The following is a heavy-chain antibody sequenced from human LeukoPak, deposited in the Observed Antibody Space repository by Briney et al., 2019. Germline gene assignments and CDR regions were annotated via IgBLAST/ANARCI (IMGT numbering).Heavy chain of an antibody. Sequence: ASVKVSCKASGYTFTNYYMHWVRQAPGQGLEWMGWINPSSGGTDYAQKFQGRVTMTRDTSISTAYMELSSLKSDDTAVYYCARDGVYSRGFDAFDIWGQGTMVTVSS. CDR3: ARDGVYSRGFDAFDI. J-gene: IGHJ3*02. D-gene: IGHD6-19*01. CDR1: GYTFTNYY. V-gene: IGHV1-2*02. CDR2: INPSSGGT.